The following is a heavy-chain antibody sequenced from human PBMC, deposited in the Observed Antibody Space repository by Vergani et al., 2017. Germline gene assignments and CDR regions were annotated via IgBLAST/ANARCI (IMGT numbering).Heavy chain of an antibody. V-gene: IGHV4-59*01. D-gene: IGHD6-19*01. CDR2: IYYSRST. CDR1: GCSIRSYY. J-gene: IGHJ4*02. Sequence: QVQLQESGPGLVKPSETLSLTCTVSGCSIRSYYWSWIRRPPGKGLEWIGYIYYSRSTNYYPSLKRRVTISVETSKNQCSLKLSSVTAPDAAVYYCARDHSSGWVDYWGQGTLVTVSA. CDR3: ARDHSSGWVDY.